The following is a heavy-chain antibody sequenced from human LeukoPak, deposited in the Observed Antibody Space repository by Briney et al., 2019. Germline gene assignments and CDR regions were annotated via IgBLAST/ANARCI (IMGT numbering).Heavy chain of an antibody. J-gene: IGHJ6*03. CDR1: GFTFSSYA. D-gene: IGHD3-3*01. CDR2: ISGSGGST. Sequence: EGSLRLSCAASGFTFSSYAVSWVRQAPGKGLEWVSAISGSGGSTYYADSVKGRFTISRDNSKNTLYLQMNSLRAEDTAVYYCAKGGIFGVAGYYYYMDVWGKGTTVTVSS. CDR3: AKGGIFGVAGYYYYMDV. V-gene: IGHV3-23*01.